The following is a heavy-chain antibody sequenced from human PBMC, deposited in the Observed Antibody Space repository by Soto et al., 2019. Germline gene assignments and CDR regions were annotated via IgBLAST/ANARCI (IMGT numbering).Heavy chain of an antibody. J-gene: IGHJ4*01. D-gene: IGHD3-16*02. CDR2: TYHRGST. Sequence: SETLSLTCSVSGVSISSYFWSWIRQPPGRGLEWIGYTYHRGSTNYSPSLKSRVAISLDTSENQFSLKVSSVTAADTAVYYCARMGGYHGPIDYWG. CDR3: ARMGGYHGPIDY. CDR1: GVSISSYF. V-gene: IGHV4-59*01.